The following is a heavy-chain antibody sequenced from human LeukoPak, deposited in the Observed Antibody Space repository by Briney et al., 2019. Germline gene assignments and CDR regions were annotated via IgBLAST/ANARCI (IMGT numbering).Heavy chain of an antibody. J-gene: IGHJ6*03. D-gene: IGHD6-13*01. Sequence: PSETLSLTCTVSGGSISSSSYYWGWIRQPPGKGLEWIGSIYYSGSTYYNPSLKSRVTISVDTSKNQFSLKLSSVTAADTAVYYCARGCSSSWFNYYYYMDVWGKGTTVTISS. V-gene: IGHV4-39*01. CDR2: IYYSGST. CDR1: GGSISSSSYY. CDR3: ARGCSSSWFNYYYYMDV.